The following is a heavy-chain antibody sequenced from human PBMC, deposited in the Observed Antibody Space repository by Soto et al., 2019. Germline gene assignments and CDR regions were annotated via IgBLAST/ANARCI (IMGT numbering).Heavy chain of an antibody. V-gene: IGHV1-8*01. D-gene: IGHD6-13*01. CDR3: ATGGSLLGYSSSWSLGDNYYGMDI. Sequence: ASVKVSCKASGYTFTSYDINWVRQATGQGLEWMGWMNPNSGNTGYAQKFQGRVTMTRNTSISTAYMELSSLRSEDTAVYYCATGGSLLGYSSSWSLGDNYYGMDICDRGTTGTLSS. CDR2: MNPNSGNT. CDR1: GYTFTSYD. J-gene: IGHJ6*02.